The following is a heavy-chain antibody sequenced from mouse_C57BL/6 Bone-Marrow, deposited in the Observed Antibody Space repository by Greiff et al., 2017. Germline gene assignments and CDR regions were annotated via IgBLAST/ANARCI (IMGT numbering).Heavy chain of an antibody. D-gene: IGHD3-2*02. V-gene: IGHV3-8*01. CDR1: GYSITSDY. CDR2: ISYSGST. Sequence: VQLKQSGPGLAKPSQALSLTCSVTGYSITSDYWNWIRKFPGNKLEYMGYISYSGSTYYNPPPKSRISITRETSKNQYYLQLNSVTTEDTATYYCARWGSSGPRAMDYWGQGTSVTVSS. CDR3: ARWGSSGPRAMDY. J-gene: IGHJ4*01.